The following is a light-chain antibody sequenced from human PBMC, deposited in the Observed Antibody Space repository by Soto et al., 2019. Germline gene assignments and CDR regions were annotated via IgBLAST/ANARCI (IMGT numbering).Light chain of an antibody. Sequence: EIVLTQSPGTLSLSPGERATLSCRASQSVSSSYLAWYQQKPGQAPRLLIYGASSRATGIPDRFSGSGSGTDFTLTISRLEPGDFAVYYCQQYGSSPGTFGQGTK. J-gene: IGKJ1*01. V-gene: IGKV3-20*01. CDR3: QQYGSSPGT. CDR1: QSVSSSY. CDR2: GAS.